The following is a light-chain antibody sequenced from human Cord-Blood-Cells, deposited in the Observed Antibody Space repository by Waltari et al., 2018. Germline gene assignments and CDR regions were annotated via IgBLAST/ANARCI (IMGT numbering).Light chain of an antibody. CDR2: GES. CDR3: QQYGSSPLS. Sequence: EIVLTQSPGTLSLSPGERATLSCRASQSVSSSYLASYQKKPGQAPRLLIYGESSRATGIPDRFSCSGSGTDFTLTISRLVPEDFAVYYCQQYGSSPLSFGPGTKVDI. V-gene: IGKV3-20*01. J-gene: IGKJ3*01. CDR1: QSVSSSY.